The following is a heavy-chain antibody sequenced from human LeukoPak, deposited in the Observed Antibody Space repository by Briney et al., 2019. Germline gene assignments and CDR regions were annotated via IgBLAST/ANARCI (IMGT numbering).Heavy chain of an antibody. Sequence: GGSLTLSCTASGFSGPSSAMAWVRQAPWKGLELVSHIGAGASNKYYADSVKGRFTISRDYSRKTVYLQMNSLRAEDTAVYYCAQSYDSGGYPLGDSWGQGTLVTVSS. CDR1: GFSGPSSA. CDR3: AQSYDSGGYPLGDS. CDR2: IGAGASNK. V-gene: IGHV3-23*01. D-gene: IGHD3-22*01. J-gene: IGHJ4*02.